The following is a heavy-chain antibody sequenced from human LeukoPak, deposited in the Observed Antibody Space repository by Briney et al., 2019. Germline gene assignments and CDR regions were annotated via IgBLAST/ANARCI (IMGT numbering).Heavy chain of an antibody. CDR3: AKDVTAGTVYYYGVDV. Sequence: GGALRLSCAASGFTFSSYAMSWVRQAPGKGLEWVSAISGSGGSTYHADSVKGRFTISRDNSKNTLYLQMNSLRAEDTAVYYCAKDVTAGTVYYYGVDVWGQGTTVTVSS. CDR1: GFTFSSYA. D-gene: IGHD6-13*01. V-gene: IGHV3-23*01. J-gene: IGHJ6*02. CDR2: ISGSGGST.